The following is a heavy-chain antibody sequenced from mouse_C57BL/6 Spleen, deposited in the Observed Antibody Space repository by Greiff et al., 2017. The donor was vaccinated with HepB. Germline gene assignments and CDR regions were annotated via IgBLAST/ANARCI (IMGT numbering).Heavy chain of an antibody. J-gene: IGHJ3*01. Sequence: VQLQQSGAELVRPGASVTLSCKASGYTFTDYEMHWVKQTPVHGLEWIGAIDPETGGTAYNQKFKGKAILTADKSSSTAYMELRSLTSADSAVYYCTRSSYYGSMAWFAYWGQGTLVTVSA. D-gene: IGHD1-1*01. V-gene: IGHV1-15*01. CDR1: GYTFTDYE. CDR2: IDPETGGT. CDR3: TRSSYYGSMAWFAY.